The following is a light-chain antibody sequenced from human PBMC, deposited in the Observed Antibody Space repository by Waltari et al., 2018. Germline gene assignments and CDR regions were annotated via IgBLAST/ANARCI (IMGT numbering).Light chain of an antibody. CDR3: QVWDANTDPGV. CDR1: NIERKS. Sequence: SYVLTQPPSVAAAPGETARVTCGGNNIERKSVHWYQQKPGQAPVLVLSYDSDRPSGIPERFAGSNSGDTATLTISRVEAGDEADYYCQVWDANTDPGVFGTGTEVTVL. CDR2: YDS. J-gene: IGLJ1*01. V-gene: IGLV3-21*01.